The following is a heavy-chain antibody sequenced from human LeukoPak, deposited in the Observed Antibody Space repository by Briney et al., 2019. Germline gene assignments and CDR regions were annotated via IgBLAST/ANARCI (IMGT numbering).Heavy chain of an antibody. J-gene: IGHJ3*02. V-gene: IGHV3-30*04. CDR1: GFTFSSYV. CDR2: ISYDGSNE. CDR3: ARHDSSGPYNAFDI. D-gene: IGHD3-22*01. Sequence: GGSLRLSCAASGFTFSSYVMHWVRQAPGKGLEWVAIISYDGSNEYYADSVKGRFTISRDNSKNTLYLQMNSLRAADTAVYYCARHDSSGPYNAFDIWGQGTMVTVSS.